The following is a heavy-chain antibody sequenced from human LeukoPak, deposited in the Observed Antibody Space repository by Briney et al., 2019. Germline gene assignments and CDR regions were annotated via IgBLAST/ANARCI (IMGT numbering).Heavy chain of an antibody. J-gene: IGHJ4*02. D-gene: IGHD6-6*01. CDR2: TYYSGST. CDR3: ARSIAARPFDH. CDR1: GRSISSYY. Sequence: PSQTLSLTCTVAGRSISSYYCSWIRQPPGKVLEWHGYTYYSGSTNYHPSLKTRVTISVNTSKNQFSLNLSSVAPAEPPVYSVARSIAARPFDHWGQGTLVTVSS. V-gene: IGHV4-59*01.